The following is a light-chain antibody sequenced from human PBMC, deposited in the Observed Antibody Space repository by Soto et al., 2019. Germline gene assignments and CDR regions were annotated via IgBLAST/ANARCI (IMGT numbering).Light chain of an antibody. J-gene: IGLJ1*01. V-gene: IGLV1-40*01. CDR1: SSNLGAGYD. Sequence: QSVLAQPPSVSGAPGQRVTISCTGSSSNLGAGYDVHWYQQLPGTAPRLLIYGNNNRPSGVPDRFSGSRSGTSASLAITGLQADDEADYYCQSYENSLGATYVFGTGTKVTVL. CDR2: GNN. CDR3: QSYENSLGATYV.